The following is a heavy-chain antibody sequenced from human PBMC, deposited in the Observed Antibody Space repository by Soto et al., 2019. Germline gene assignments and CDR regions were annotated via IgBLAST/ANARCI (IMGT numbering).Heavy chain of an antibody. J-gene: IGHJ6*02. Sequence: QVQLVESGAEVKKPGSSVKVSCKAPGGTFSSYAISWVRQAPGQGLEWMGGIIPIFGTAKYAQKFQGRVTIPADESTSIGYMELRSLRPADTAVYYCSRSQGGSSSLDIYYYYYYGMDVWGQGTTVTVSS. CDR2: IIPIFGTA. D-gene: IGHD2-15*01. V-gene: IGHV1-69*01. CDR1: GGTFSSYA. CDR3: SRSQGGSSSLDIYYYYYYGMDV.